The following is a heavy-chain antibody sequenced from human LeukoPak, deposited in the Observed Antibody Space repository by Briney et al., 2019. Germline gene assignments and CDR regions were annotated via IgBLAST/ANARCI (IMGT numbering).Heavy chain of an antibody. CDR1: GFTVSSNY. CDR3: AKDLTRVVPGDDAFDI. J-gene: IGHJ3*02. V-gene: IGHV3-23*01. Sequence: PGGSLRLSCAASGFTVSSNYMSWVRQAPGKGLEWVSAISGSGGSTYYADSVKGRFTISRDNSKNTLYLQMNSLRAEDTAVYYCAKDLTRVVPGDDAFDIWGQGTMVTVSS. CDR2: ISGSGGST. D-gene: IGHD2-2*01.